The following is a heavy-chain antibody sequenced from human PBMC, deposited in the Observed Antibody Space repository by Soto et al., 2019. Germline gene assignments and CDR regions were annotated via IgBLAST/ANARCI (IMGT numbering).Heavy chain of an antibody. D-gene: IGHD4-17*01. CDR3: VRHYSKTSYGDDEAFDL. CDR2: IYYTGDT. J-gene: IGHJ3*01. Sequence: PSETLSLTCIVSGGPVSSSGFFWGWIRQSPGRGLEWIGGIYYTGDTYSKPSLRSRVSISVDTSKNPFSLTLSSVTAADTAVYYCVRHYSKTSYGDDEAFDLWGQGTKVTVSS. CDR1: GGPVSSSGFF. V-gene: IGHV4-39*01.